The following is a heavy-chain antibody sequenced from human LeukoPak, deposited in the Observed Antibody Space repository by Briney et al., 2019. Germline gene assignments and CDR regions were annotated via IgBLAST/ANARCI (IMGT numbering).Heavy chain of an antibody. V-gene: IGHV1-2*02. CDR1: GFTFTGYY. Sequence: GGSLRLSCAASGFTFTGYYMHWVRQAPGQGLEWMGGINANSGGTNYAEKFQGRVTMTRDTSSSTAYTELSRLRSEDTAVYYCARDDRLLWDIVVVPAAKGSDYWGQGTLVTVSS. J-gene: IGHJ4*02. D-gene: IGHD2-2*01. CDR2: INANSGGT. CDR3: ARDDRLLWDIVVVPAAKGSDY.